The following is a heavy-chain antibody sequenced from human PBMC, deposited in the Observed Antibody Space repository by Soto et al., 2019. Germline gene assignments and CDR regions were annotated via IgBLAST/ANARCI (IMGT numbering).Heavy chain of an antibody. CDR3: GREPPGFQSAFGS. Sequence: SQTLSLTCAISGDSVSNKGAAWNWIRHSPSRGLEWLGRTYYRKGKWLYDYAVSVRSRITINPDTSKNQFSLHLTSVTPEDTSVYFCGREPPGFQSAFGSWGQDSMVTASS. D-gene: IGHD3-16*01. CDR2: TYYRKGKWLY. V-gene: IGHV6-1*01. J-gene: IGHJ1*01. CDR1: GDSVSNKGAA.